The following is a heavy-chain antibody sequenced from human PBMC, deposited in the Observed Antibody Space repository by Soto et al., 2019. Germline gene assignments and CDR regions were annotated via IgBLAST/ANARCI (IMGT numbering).Heavy chain of an antibody. CDR3: ARERYQVISDGMDV. D-gene: IGHD2-2*01. V-gene: IGHV1-2*02. CDR1: GYTFTGYY. J-gene: IGHJ6*02. Sequence: ASVKVSCKASGYTFTGYYVHWVREAPGQGLEWMGWINPETGGTSYAQKFQGRVTLSRDTSINTAYLELSRLRFDDAAVYFCARERYQVISDGMDVWGQGTTVTVS. CDR2: INPETGGT.